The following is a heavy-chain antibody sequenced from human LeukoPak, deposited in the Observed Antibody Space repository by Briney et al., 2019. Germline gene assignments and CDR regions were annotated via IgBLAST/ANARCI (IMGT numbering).Heavy chain of an antibody. CDR2: TSAYNGQT. CDR1: GYTLTSYG. V-gene: IGHV1-18*01. Sequence: ASVKVSCKASGYTLTSYGISWVRQAPGQGLEWMGCTSAYNGQTNYAQKFQARVTMTTNTSTTTAYMELRNLRSDDTAVYYCARGSDYYTPSGAHYYYMDVWGKGTTVTVSS. D-gene: IGHD3-10*01. J-gene: IGHJ6*03. CDR3: ARGSDYYTPSGAHYYYMDV.